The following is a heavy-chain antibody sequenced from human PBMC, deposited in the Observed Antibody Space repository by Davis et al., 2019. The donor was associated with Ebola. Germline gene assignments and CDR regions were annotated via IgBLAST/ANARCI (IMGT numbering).Heavy chain of an antibody. CDR3: ARRSGKFDP. D-gene: IGHD3-10*01. Sequence: MPGGSLRLSCAVYGGSFSGYYWSWIRQPPGKGLEWIGEINHSGSTNYNPSLKSRVTISVDTSKNQFSLKVNSVTAADTAVYYCARRSGKFDPWGQGTLVTVSS. CDR2: INHSGST. CDR1: GGSFSGYY. J-gene: IGHJ5*02. V-gene: IGHV4-34*01.